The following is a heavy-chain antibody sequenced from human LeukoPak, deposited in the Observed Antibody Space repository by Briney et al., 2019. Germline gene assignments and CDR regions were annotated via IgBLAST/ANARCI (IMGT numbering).Heavy chain of an antibody. Sequence: GGSLRLSCAASGFTFSSYAMHWVRQAPGKGLEWVGRIKSKTDGGTTDYAAPVKGRFTISRDDSKNTLYLQMNSLKTEDTAVYYCTTRDSGYDFDYWGQGTLVTVSS. CDR3: TTRDSGYDFDY. D-gene: IGHD5-12*01. CDR2: IKSKTDGGTT. V-gene: IGHV3-15*01. CDR1: GFTFSSYA. J-gene: IGHJ4*02.